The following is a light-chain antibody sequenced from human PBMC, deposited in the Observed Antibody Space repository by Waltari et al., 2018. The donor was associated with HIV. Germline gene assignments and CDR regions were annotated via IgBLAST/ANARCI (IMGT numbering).Light chain of an antibody. J-gene: IGKJ3*01. CDR1: QGITNF. V-gene: IGKV1-16*01. CDR2: AAS. CDR3: QHYATYPFT. Sequence: DIQMTQPPSSLSASVGDRATITCRPSQGITNFLAWFQQTPGKAPKSLIRAASSLQSGVPLRFSGSGSGTDFTLTINNLQPEDSATYFCQHYATYPFTFGPGTKVEIE.